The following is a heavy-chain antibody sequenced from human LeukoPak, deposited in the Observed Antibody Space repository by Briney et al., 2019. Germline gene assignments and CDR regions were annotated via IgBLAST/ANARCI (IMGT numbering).Heavy chain of an antibody. J-gene: IGHJ5*02. V-gene: IGHV3-21*01. D-gene: IGHD2-2*01. CDR2: ISSSSSYI. Sequence: GGSLRLSCAASGFTFSSYSMNWVRQAPGKGLEWVSSISSSSSYIYYADSVKGRFTISRDNAKNSLYLQMNSLRAEDTAVYYCAGGLIVPAALNWFDPWGQGTLVTVSS. CDR3: AGGLIVPAALNWFDP. CDR1: GFTFSSYS.